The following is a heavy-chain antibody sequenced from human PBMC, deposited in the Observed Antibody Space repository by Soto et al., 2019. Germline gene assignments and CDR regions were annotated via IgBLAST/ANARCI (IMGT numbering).Heavy chain of an antibody. D-gene: IGHD3-22*01. CDR1: GFSLSTSGVG. J-gene: IGHJ2*01. V-gene: IGHV2-5*01. CDR2: IYWNDDD. Sequence: QITLKESGPTVVKPTQTLTLTCTFSGFSLSTSGVGVGWIRQPPGKALEWLAVIYWNDDDRYSPSLKSRLTITKDTSKDQVVLTLINIDPADTATYYCAHSHYYHSSGYYAHYFYVDLWGRGNLFTVSS. CDR3: AHSHYYHSSGYYAHYFYVDL.